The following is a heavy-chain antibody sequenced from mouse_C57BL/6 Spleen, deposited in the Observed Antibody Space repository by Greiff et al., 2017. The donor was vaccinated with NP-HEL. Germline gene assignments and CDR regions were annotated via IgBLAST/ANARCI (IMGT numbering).Heavy chain of an antibody. CDR2: IDPENGDT. J-gene: IGHJ2*01. Sequence: VQLKQSGAELVRPGASVKLSCTASGFNIKDDYMHWVKQRPEQGLEWIGWIDPENGDTEYASKFQGKATITADTSSNTAYLQLSSLTSEDTAVYYCTTGDYDALYFDYWGQGTTLTVSS. D-gene: IGHD2-4*01. V-gene: IGHV14-4*01. CDR1: GFNIKDDY. CDR3: TTGDYDALYFDY.